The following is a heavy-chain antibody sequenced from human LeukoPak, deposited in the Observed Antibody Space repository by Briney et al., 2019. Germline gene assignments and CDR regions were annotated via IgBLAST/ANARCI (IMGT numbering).Heavy chain of an antibody. Sequence: GGSLRLSCAASGFTFSSYDMHWVRHVTGKGLEWVSAIGTAGDTYYPDSVKGRFTISRENAKNSLYLQTNSLRAGDTAVYYCARVSKNTGGWSFYDYWGQGTLVTVSS. CDR1: GFTFSSYD. J-gene: IGHJ4*02. D-gene: IGHD2-8*02. V-gene: IGHV3-13*01. CDR2: IGTAGDT. CDR3: ARVSKNTGGWSFYDY.